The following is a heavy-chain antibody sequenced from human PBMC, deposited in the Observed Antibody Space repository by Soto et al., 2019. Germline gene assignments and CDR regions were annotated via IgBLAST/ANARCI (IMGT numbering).Heavy chain of an antibody. J-gene: IGHJ4*02. V-gene: IGHV3-23*01. CDR2: VSNSGSST. Sequence: GRSLRLSCAASGFTFRDYAMSWVRQAPGGGLEWVSGVSNSGSSTYYADSVKGRFTISRDNSKNTLYLQMNSLRAEDTAVYYCAKRSRETTACCGEDWGKGT. D-gene: IGHD2-21*01. CDR1: GFTFRDYA. CDR3: AKRSRETTACCGED.